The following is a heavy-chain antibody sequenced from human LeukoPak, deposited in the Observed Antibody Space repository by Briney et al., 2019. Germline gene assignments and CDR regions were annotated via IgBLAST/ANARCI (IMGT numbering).Heavy chain of an antibody. J-gene: IGHJ3*02. CDR2: INHSGST. V-gene: IGHV4-34*01. CDR1: GGSFSGYY. CDR3: ARGQAVTYYDFWSGFSGKRDAFDI. Sequence: PSETLSLTCAVYGGSFSGYYWSWIRQPPGKGLEWIGEINHSGSTNYNPSLKSRVTISVDTSKNQFSLKLSSVTAADTAVYYCARGQAVTYYDFWSGFSGKRDAFDIWGQGTMVTVSS. D-gene: IGHD3-3*01.